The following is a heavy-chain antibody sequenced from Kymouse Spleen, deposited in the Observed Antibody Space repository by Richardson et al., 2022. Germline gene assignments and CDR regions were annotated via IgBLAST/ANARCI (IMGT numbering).Heavy chain of an antibody. CDR3: AIGYSSSWYPFDY. Sequence: QVQLVESGGGVVQPGRSLRLSCAASGFTFSSYGMHWVRQAPGKGLEWVAVISYDGSNKYYADSVKGRFTISRDNSKNTLYLQMNSLRAEDTAVYYCAIGYSSSWYPFDYWGQGTLVTVSS. V-gene: IGHV3-30*18. CDR1: GFTFSSYG. D-gene: IGHD6-13*01. J-gene: IGHJ4*02. CDR2: ISYDGSNK.